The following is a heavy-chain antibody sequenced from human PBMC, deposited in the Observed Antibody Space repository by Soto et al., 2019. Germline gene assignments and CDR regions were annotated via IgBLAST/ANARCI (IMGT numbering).Heavy chain of an antibody. CDR2: INHSGST. D-gene: IGHD3-10*01. J-gene: IGHJ6*04. CDR1: GGSFSGYY. Sequence: SETLSLTCAVYGGSFSGYYWSWIRQPPGKGLEWIGEINHSGSTNYNPSLKSRVTISVDTSKNQFSLKLSSVTAADTAVYYCARGLRWGGITMVRGNCYYYYGMDVWGKGTTVTVSS. V-gene: IGHV4-34*01. CDR3: ARGLRWGGITMVRGNCYYYYGMDV.